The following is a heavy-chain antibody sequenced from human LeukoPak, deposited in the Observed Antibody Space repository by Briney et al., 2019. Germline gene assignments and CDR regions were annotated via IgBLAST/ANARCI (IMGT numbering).Heavy chain of an antibody. V-gene: IGHV4-39*01. CDR3: AYSGSYGHLGY. Sequence: SETLSLTCTVSGGSISSNAYYWAWIRQPPGKGLEWIGSIYSSVSTYYNPSLKSRVTISVDTSKNQFFLRLSSVTAADTALYYCAYSGSYGHLGYWGQGIPVTVAS. D-gene: IGHD1-26*01. J-gene: IGHJ4*02. CDR1: GGSISSNAYY. CDR2: IYSSVST.